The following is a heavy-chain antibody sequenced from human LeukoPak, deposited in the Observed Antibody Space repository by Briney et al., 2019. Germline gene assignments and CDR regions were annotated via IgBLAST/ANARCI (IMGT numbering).Heavy chain of an antibody. J-gene: IGHJ4*02. CDR2: ISSSSSYI. V-gene: IGHV3-21*01. CDR1: GFTFSSYS. CDR3: AREMRDSYGFDY. D-gene: IGHD5-18*01. Sequence: PGRSLRLSCAASGFTFSSYSMNWVRQAPGKGLEWVSSISSSSSYIYYADSVKGRFTISRDNAKNSLYLQMNSLRAEDTAVYYCAREMRDSYGFDYWGQGTLVTVSS.